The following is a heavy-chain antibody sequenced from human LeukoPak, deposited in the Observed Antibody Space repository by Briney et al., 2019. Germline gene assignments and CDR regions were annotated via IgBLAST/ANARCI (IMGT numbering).Heavy chain of an antibody. D-gene: IGHD4-23*01. V-gene: IGHV1-69*13. J-gene: IGHJ2*01. CDR1: GGTFSSYA. Sequence: ASVKVSCKASGGTFSSYAISWVRQAPGQGLEWMGGIIPIFGTANYAQKFQGRVTITADESTSTAYMELSSLRSEDTAVYYCAREHYYGGNFLGYFDLWGRGTLVTVSS. CDR3: AREHYYGGNFLGYFDL. CDR2: IIPIFGTA.